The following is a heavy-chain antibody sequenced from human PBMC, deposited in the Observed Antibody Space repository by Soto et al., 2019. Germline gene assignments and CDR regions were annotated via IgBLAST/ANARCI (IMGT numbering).Heavy chain of an antibody. CDR2: INPNSGGT. V-gene: IGHV1-2*02. J-gene: IGHJ4*02. CDR3: ARGDGSGSYYKARFDY. D-gene: IGHD3-10*01. CDR1: GYTFTGYY. Sequence: ASVKVSCKASGYTFTGYYMHWVRQAPGQGLEWMGWINPNSGGTNYAQKFQGRVTMTRDTSISTAYMELSRLRSDDTAVYYCARGDGSGSYYKARFDYWGQGTPVTVSS.